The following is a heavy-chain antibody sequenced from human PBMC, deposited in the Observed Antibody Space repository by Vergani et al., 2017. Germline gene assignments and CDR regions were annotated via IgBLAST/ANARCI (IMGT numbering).Heavy chain of an antibody. J-gene: IGHJ4*02. CDR1: GFTFSDYY. CDR3: AKVSPTVTTWRFFDY. CDR2: ISSSGSTI. V-gene: IGHV3-11*01. Sequence: QVQLVESGGGLVKPGGSLRLSCAASGFTFSDYYMSWIRQAPGKGLEWVSYISSSGSTIYYADSVKGRFTISRDNAKKSLYLQMNSLRADDTAVYYCAKVSPTVTTWRFFDYWGQGTLVTVSS. D-gene: IGHD4-17*01.